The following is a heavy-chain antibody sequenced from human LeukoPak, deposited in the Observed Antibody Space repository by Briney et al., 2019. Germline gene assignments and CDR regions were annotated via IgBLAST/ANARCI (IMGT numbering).Heavy chain of an antibody. Sequence: SGGSLRLSCAASGFTFSSYAMSWVRQAPGKGLEWVSGVSGSGGSTYYADSVKGRFTISRDNSKNTLYLQMNSLRAEDTAVYYCAKDLDIVATITRNWGQGTLVTVSS. CDR3: AKDLDIVATITRN. CDR2: VSGSGGST. V-gene: IGHV3-23*01. CDR1: GFTFSSYA. D-gene: IGHD5-12*01. J-gene: IGHJ4*02.